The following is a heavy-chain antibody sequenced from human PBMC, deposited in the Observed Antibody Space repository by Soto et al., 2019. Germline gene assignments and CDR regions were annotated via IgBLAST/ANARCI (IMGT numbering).Heavy chain of an antibody. CDR2: INAGNGNP. CDR1: GYTFPSYA. J-gene: IGHJ4*02. Sequence: QVQLVQSGAEVKKPGASVKVSCKASGYTFPSYAMRWVRQAPGQRLEWMGWINAGNGNPKYSQKFQGRVTITRDTSASTAYMEVSSLRSEDTAVYYCAGAMVRGVIPYYFDYLGQGTLVTVSS. V-gene: IGHV1-3*01. CDR3: AGAMVRGVIPYYFDY. D-gene: IGHD3-10*01.